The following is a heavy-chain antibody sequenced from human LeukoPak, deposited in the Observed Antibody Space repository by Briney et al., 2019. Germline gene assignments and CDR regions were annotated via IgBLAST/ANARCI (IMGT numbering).Heavy chain of an antibody. Sequence: ASVKVSCKASGYTFTSYDINWVRQAPGQGLEWMGWMNPNSGNTGYAQKFQGRVTMTRNTSISTAYMELSSLRSEDTAVYYCARDITTGEVAFDIWGQGTMVTVSS. CDR1: GYTFTSYD. CDR2: MNPNSGNT. D-gene: IGHD7-27*01. J-gene: IGHJ3*02. CDR3: ARDITTGEVAFDI. V-gene: IGHV1-8*01.